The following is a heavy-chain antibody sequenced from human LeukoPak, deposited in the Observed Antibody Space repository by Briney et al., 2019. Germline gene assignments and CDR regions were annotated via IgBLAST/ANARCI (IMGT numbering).Heavy chain of an antibody. Sequence: SETLSLTCTVSGGSISNYYWNWIRQPPGKGLEWIGYIYYTGNTNYNPSLKSRVTILVDTSKNQFSLKLSPVTAADTAVYYCARVVVVVAAGWFDPWGQGTLVTVSS. V-gene: IGHV4-59*01. CDR1: GGSISNYY. D-gene: IGHD2-15*01. J-gene: IGHJ5*02. CDR3: ARVVVVVAAGWFDP. CDR2: IYYTGNT.